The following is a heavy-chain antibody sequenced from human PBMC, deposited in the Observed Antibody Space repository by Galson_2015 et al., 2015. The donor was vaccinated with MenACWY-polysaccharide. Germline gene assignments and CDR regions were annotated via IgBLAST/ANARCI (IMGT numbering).Heavy chain of an antibody. V-gene: IGHV3-23*01. CDR2: IGGSGSNT. CDR3: AKDSTDFWSVAGRFDH. J-gene: IGHJ5*02. Sequence: SLRLSCAASGFTFSNYAMSWVRQAPGKGLEWVSTIGGSGSNTHYADSVEGRFTISRDNSKNTLSLQMNSLRAEDTAVYYCAKDSTDFWSVAGRFDHWGQGTLVTVSS. D-gene: IGHD3-3*01. CDR1: GFTFSNYA.